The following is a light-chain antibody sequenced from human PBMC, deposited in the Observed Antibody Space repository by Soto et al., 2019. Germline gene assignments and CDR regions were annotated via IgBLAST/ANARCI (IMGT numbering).Light chain of an antibody. CDR1: QDIRTN. J-gene: IGKJ2*01. V-gene: IGKV4-1*01. CDR2: GAS. Sequence: IVMAQSPATLSVSPGERATLSCRASQDIRTNLIWFQQKPGHPPKLLIYGASFRPSGVPDRFSGSGSGTDFTLTISSLQAEDVAVYYCQQYYSIPFTFGQGTKLEI. CDR3: QQYYSIPFT.